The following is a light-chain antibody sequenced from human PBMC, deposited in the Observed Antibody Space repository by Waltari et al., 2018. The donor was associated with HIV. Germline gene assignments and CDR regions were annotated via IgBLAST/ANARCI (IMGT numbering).Light chain of an antibody. V-gene: IGLV2-11*01. CDR1: SSDIGGHNY. Sequence: QSALTQPRSVSGSPGQSVPIPCTGTSSDIGGHNYVSWYQQLPGKVPKLMIYDLTKRPSGVPDRFSGSKSGNTASLTISGLQAEDEADYYCCSFAGSYTWLFGGGTKLTVL. J-gene: IGLJ2*01. CDR2: DLT. CDR3: CSFAGSYTWL.